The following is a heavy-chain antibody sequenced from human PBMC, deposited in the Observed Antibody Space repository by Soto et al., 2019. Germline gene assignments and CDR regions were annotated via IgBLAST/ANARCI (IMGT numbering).Heavy chain of an antibody. CDR2: IYSGGST. CDR1: GFTFSSYG. V-gene: IGHV3-53*01. CDR3: HGYGY. J-gene: IGHJ4*02. Sequence: PGGSLRLSCAASGFTFSSYGMHWVRQAPEKGLEWVSVIYSGGSTYYVDSVKGRFSISRDISKNTLYLQMNSLRAEDTAVYYCHGYGYWGQGTLVTVSS. D-gene: IGHD5-12*01.